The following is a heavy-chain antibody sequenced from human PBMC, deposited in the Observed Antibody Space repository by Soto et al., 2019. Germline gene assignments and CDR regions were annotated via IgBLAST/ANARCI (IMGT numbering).Heavy chain of an antibody. CDR2: IYYSGST. V-gene: IGHV4-31*03. CDR1: GGSISSGGYY. Sequence: QVQLQESGPGLVKPSQTLSLTCTVSGGSISSGGYYWSWIRQHPGKGLEWIGYIYYSGSTYYNPSHKSRVTISVDTSKSQFSLKLSSVTAADTAVYYCARDRVDSILIGAFDIWGQGTMVTVSS. J-gene: IGHJ3*02. D-gene: IGHD3-22*01. CDR3: ARDRVDSILIGAFDI.